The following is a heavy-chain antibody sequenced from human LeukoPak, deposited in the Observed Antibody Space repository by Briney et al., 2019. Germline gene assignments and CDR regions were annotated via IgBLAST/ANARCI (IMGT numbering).Heavy chain of an antibody. V-gene: IGHV3-21*01. CDR3: ARDRIAAAATLFY. D-gene: IGHD6-13*01. J-gene: IGHJ4*02. CDR1: GFTFSSYS. Sequence: GGSLRLSCAASGFTFSSYSMNWVRQAPGKGLEWVSSISSSSSYIYYADSVKGRFTISRDNAKNSLYLQMNSLRAEDTAVYYCARDRIAAAATLFYWGQGTLVTVSS. CDR2: ISSSSSYI.